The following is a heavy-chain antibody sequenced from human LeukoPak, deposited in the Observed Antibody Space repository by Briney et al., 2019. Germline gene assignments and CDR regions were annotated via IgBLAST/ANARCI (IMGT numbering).Heavy chain of an antibody. CDR1: GYTFTGYY. V-gene: IGHV1-2*02. Sequence: ASVKVSCKASGYTFTGYYMHWVRQAPGQGLEWMGWINPNSGGTNYAQKFQGRVTISVDTSKNQFSLKLSSVTAADTAVYYCARLKGPRGWWGFDYWGQGTLVTVSS. CDR2: INPNSGGT. D-gene: IGHD6-19*01. CDR3: ARLKGPRGWWGFDY. J-gene: IGHJ4*02.